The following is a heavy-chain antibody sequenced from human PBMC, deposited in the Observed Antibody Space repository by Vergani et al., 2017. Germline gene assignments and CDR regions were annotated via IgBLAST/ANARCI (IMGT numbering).Heavy chain of an antibody. CDR2: IYYSGST. V-gene: IGHV4-39*07. CDR1: GGLISSSSYY. CDR3: ARGGRWLQLRKIDY. Sequence: QLQLQESCSGPVKPSETLSLTCPVSGGLISSSSYYCGWIRQPPGKGLEWIGSIYYSGSTYYNPSLKSRVTISVDTSKNQFSLKLSSVTAADTAVYYCARGGRWLQLRKIDYWGQGTLVTVSS. D-gene: IGHD5-24*01. J-gene: IGHJ4*02.